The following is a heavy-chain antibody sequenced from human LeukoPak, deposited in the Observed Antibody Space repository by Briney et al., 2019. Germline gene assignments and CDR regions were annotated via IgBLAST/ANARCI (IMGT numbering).Heavy chain of an antibody. CDR2: IIPIFGTA. D-gene: IGHD3-10*01. CDR3: ARAVRGFGELTLHYYGMDV. CDR1: GGTFSSYA. J-gene: IGHJ6*02. V-gene: IGHV1-69*01. Sequence: ASVKVSCKASGGTFSSYAISWVRQAPGQGLEWMGGIIPIFGTANYAQKFQGRVTITADESTSTAYMELSSLRSEDTAVYYCARAVRGFGELTLHYYGMDVWGQGTTVTVSS.